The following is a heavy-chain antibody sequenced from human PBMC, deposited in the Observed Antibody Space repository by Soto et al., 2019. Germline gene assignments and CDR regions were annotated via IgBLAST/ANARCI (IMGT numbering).Heavy chain of an antibody. D-gene: IGHD6-13*01. CDR2: ISGSGDNT. CDR1: GFTFSSYA. Sequence: EVQLLESGGGLVQPGGSLRLSCAASGFTFSSYAMSWVRQAPGKGLEWVSTISGSGDNTYYAASVKGSFTISRDNSKNTLYLQMNSPGAEDTAVYYCAKVGGSSWFDAFDIWGQGTVVTVSS. CDR3: AKVGGSSWFDAFDI. V-gene: IGHV3-23*01. J-gene: IGHJ3*02.